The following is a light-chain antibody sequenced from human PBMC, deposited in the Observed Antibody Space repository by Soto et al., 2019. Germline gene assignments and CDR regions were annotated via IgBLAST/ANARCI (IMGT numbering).Light chain of an antibody. Sequence: DIQMTQTPSSLSASVGDRVTITCRASQGIRNDLSWYQQKPGKAPKRLIYSASRLQSGVPSRFSGSRSGTEFTFTISSMQPEDFTRYWSREPNTYPITFGG. CDR2: SAS. CDR3: REPNTYPIT. J-gene: IGKJ4*01. CDR1: QGIRND. V-gene: IGKV1-17*01.